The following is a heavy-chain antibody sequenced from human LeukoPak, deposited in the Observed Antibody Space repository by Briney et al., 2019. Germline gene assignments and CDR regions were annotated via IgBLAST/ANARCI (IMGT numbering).Heavy chain of an antibody. D-gene: IGHD3-22*01. V-gene: IGHV1-2*02. CDR1: GYTFTGYY. Sequence: ASVKVPCKASGYTFTGYYMHWVRQAPGQGLEWMGWINPNSGGTNYAQKFQGRVTMTRDTSISTAYMELSRLRSDDTAVYYCARVTYYYDSSIGYWGQGTLVTVSS. J-gene: IGHJ4*02. CDR3: ARVTYYYDSSIGY. CDR2: INPNSGGT.